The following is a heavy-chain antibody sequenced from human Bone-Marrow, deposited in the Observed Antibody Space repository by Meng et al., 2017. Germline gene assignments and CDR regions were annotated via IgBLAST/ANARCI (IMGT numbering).Heavy chain of an antibody. CDR3: ARDRSGSYYSNPSPDYYGMDV. D-gene: IGHD1-26*01. CDR1: GGTISSYY. V-gene: IGHV4-4*07. J-gene: IGHJ6*01. Sequence: SETLSLTCTVSGGTISSYYWSWIRQPAGKGLEWMGRIYTSGSTNYNPSLYSRVTMSVDTSKNRSSLQLCSVTAADTAVYYCARDRSGSYYSNPSPDYYGMDVWGQGTTVTVSS. CDR2: IYTSGST.